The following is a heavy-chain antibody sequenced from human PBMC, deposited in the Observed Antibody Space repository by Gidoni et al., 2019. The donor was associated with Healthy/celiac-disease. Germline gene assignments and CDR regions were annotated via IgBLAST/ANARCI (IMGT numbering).Heavy chain of an antibody. CDR1: GYTFTGYY. CDR3: ARDFTCSGGSCYSFEDY. Sequence: QVQLVQSGAEVKKPGASVKVSCKASGYTFTGYYMHWVRQAPGQGLEWMGWINPNSGGTNYAQKFQGRVTMTRDTSISTAYMELSRLRSDDTAVYYCARDFTCSGGSCYSFEDYWGQGTLVTVSS. J-gene: IGHJ4*02. D-gene: IGHD2-15*01. V-gene: IGHV1-2*02. CDR2: INPNSGGT.